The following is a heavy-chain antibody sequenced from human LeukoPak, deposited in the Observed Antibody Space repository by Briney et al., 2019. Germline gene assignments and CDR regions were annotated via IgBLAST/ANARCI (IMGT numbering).Heavy chain of an antibody. CDR2: ISAYYGNT. CDR1: LYILTNYA. D-gene: IGHD3/OR15-3a*01. CDR3: WRGLDYSAGLQDY. Sequence: ASVKVSCKPSLYILTNYAISLVRQAPGPRLEGGGWISAYYGNTNNAQKLQGRVTMTTDTTTSTAYMELRTLRSDATAVYYCWRGLDYSAGLQDYWGKGTLVTVSS. V-gene: IGHV1-18*01. J-gene: IGHJ4*02.